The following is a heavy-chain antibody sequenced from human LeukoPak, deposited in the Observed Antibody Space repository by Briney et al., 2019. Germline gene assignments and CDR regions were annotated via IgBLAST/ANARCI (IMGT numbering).Heavy chain of an antibody. V-gene: IGHV3-30*02. Sequence: QSGGSLRLPCAASGFTFSSYGMHWVRQAPGKGLEWVAFIRYDGSNKYYADSVKGRFTISRDNSKNTLYLQMNSLRAEDTAVYYCAKVDYGSGSYPDYWGQGTLVTVSS. CDR3: AKVDYGSGSYPDY. CDR1: GFTFSSYG. CDR2: IRYDGSNK. D-gene: IGHD3-10*01. J-gene: IGHJ4*02.